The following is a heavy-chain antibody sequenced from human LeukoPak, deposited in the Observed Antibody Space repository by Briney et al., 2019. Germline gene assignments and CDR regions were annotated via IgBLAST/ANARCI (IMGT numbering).Heavy chain of an antibody. CDR2: IYYTGST. CDR1: GASITSYY. D-gene: IGHD6-6*01. CDR3: ARGRRIAARPGTFDY. V-gene: IGHV4-59*12. Sequence: SETLSLTCTVSGASITSYYWNWIRQPPGKGLEWIGFIYYTGSTNYNPSLKSRVTISVDTSKNQFSLKLSSVTAADTAVYYCARGRRIAARPGTFDYWGQGTLVTVSS. J-gene: IGHJ4*02.